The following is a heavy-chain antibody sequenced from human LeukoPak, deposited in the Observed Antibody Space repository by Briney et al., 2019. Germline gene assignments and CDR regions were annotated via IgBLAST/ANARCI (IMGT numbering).Heavy chain of an antibody. V-gene: IGHV1-2*02. CDR3: ATADYGGNSNWFDP. D-gene: IGHD4-23*01. CDR1: GYTFTGYY. CDR2: INPNSGGT. J-gene: IGHJ5*02. Sequence: ASVKVSCKASGYTFTGYYMHWVRQAPGQGLEWMGWINPNSGGTNYAQKFQGRVTMTEDTSTDTAYMELSSLRSEDTAVYYCATADYGGNSNWFDPWGQGTLVTVSS.